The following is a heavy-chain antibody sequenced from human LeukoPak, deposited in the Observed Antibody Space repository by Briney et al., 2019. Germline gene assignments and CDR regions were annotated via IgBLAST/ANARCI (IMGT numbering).Heavy chain of an antibody. CDR2: INPSGDGT. CDR3: ARDRSGTYYGWFDP. CDR1: GYSSTSYY. J-gene: IGHJ5*02. Sequence: ASVKVSCKASGYSSTSYYMHWVRQAPGQGLEWMGIINPSGDGTSYAQKFQGRVTMTRDTSTSTDYMELNSLRAEDTAVYYCARDRSGTYYGWFDPWGQGTLVTVSS. D-gene: IGHD1-26*01. V-gene: IGHV1-46*01.